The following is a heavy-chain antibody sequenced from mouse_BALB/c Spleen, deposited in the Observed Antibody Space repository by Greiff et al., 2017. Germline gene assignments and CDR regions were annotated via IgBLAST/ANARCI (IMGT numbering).Heavy chain of an antibody. D-gene: IGHD2-10*02. CDR3: ARGYDSWFAY. CDR1: GYTFTDYA. V-gene: IGHV1S137*01. CDR2: ISTYYGDA. J-gene: IGHJ3*01. Sequence: VKLVESGAELVRPGVSVKISCKGSGYTFTDYAMHWVKQSHAKSLEWIGVISTYYGDASYNQKFKGKATMTVDKSSSTAYMELARLTSEDSAIYYCARGYDSWFAYWGQGTLVTVSA.